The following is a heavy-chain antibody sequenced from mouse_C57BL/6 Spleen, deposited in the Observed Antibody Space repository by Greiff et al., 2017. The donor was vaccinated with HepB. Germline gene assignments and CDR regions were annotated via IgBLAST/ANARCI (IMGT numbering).Heavy chain of an antibody. V-gene: IGHV1-26*01. CDR2: INPNNGGT. J-gene: IGHJ1*03. Sequence: EVQLQQSGPELVKPGASVKISCKASGYTFTDYYMNWVKQSHGKSLEWIGDINPNNGGTSYNQKFKGKATLTVDKSSSTAYMELRSLTSEDSAVYYCARGNLGRYFDVWGTGTTVTVSS. CDR3: ARGNLGRYFDV. D-gene: IGHD3-3*01. CDR1: GYTFTDYY.